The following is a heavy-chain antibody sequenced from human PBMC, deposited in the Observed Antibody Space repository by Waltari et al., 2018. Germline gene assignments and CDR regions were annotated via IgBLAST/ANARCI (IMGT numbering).Heavy chain of an antibody. Sequence: EVQLVESGGGLVQPGESLRRSCSASAFTFGADEMNWVRQAPGRVLEGCSYISASGSVSYYADSVKGRFTISRDNARNSLYLQLNSLTAEDTASYYCARGRSVYDYWGQGTLVTVSS. CDR3: ARGRSVYDY. J-gene: IGHJ4*02. CDR2: ISASGSVS. D-gene: IGHD6-6*01. CDR1: AFTFGADE. V-gene: IGHV3-48*03.